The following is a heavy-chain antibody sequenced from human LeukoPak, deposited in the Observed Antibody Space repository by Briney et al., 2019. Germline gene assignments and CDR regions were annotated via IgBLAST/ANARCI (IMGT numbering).Heavy chain of an antibody. D-gene: IGHD3/OR15-3a*01. CDR3: ASTVRGLVIEFNWFDP. Sequence: SVKVSCKASGGTFSSYAIGWVRQAPGQGLEWTGRIIPILGIANYAQKFQGRVTITADKSTSTAYMELSSLRSEDTAVYYCASTVRGLVIEFNWFDPWGQGTLVTVPS. J-gene: IGHJ5*02. CDR2: IIPILGIA. V-gene: IGHV1-69*04. CDR1: GGTFSSYA.